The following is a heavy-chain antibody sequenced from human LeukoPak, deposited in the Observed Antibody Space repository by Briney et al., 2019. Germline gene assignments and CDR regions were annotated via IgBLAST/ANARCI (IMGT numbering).Heavy chain of an antibody. D-gene: IGHD1-26*01. CDR2: INPSGGSA. J-gene: IGHJ4*02. V-gene: IGHV1-46*01. CDR1: GYTFTSYY. Sequence: GASVKVSCKASGYTFTSYYMHWVRQAPGQGLEWMGIINPSGGSASYAQKFQGRVTMTRDTSTSTVYMELSSLRSEDTAVYYCARELVGAKEIDYWGQGTLVTVSS. CDR3: ARELVGAKEIDY.